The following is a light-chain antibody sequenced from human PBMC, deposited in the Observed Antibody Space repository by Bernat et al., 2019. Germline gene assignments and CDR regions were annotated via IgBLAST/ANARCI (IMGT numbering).Light chain of an antibody. CDR3: CSYASSDTYV. V-gene: IGLV2-23*02. Sequence: QSTLTQPASVSGSPGQSITISCSGASSDVGGYNLVSWYQQHPGKAPKLVIYEVTKRPAGVSERFSGSKSGSTGYLTISELQAEDESHYYCCSYASSDTYVFGSGTRGTVL. CDR1: SSDVGGYNL. J-gene: IGLJ1*01. CDR2: EVT.